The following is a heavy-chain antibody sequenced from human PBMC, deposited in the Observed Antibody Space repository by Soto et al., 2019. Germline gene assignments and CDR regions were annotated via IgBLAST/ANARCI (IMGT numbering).Heavy chain of an antibody. CDR2: IKQDGSEK. V-gene: IGHV3-7*01. Sequence: GGSLRLSCAASGFTFSSYWMSWVRQAPGKGLEWVANIKQDGSEKYYVDSVKGRFTISRDNAKNSLYLQMNSLRAEDTAVYYCARDTALRFGVVIDYWGQGTLVTVSS. D-gene: IGHD3-3*01. CDR3: ARDTALRFGVVIDY. J-gene: IGHJ4*02. CDR1: GFTFSSYW.